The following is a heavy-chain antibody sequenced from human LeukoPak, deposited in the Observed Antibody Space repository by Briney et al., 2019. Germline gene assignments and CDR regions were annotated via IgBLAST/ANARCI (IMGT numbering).Heavy chain of an antibody. D-gene: IGHD2-2*02. CDR3: AKDSSDCSSTSCYNYYYYGMDV. CDR1: GFTFSSYA. J-gene: IGHJ6*02. V-gene: IGHV3-23*01. CDR2: ISGSGGST. Sequence: PGGSLRLSCAASGFTFSSYAMSWVRQAPGKGLEWVSAISGSGGSTYYADSVKGRFTISRDNSKNTLYLQMNSLRAEDTAVYYCAKDSSDCSSTSCYNYYYYGMDVWGQGTTVTVSS.